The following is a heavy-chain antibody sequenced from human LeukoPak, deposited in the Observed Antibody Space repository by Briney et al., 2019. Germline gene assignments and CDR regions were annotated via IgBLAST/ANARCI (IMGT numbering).Heavy chain of an antibody. CDR1: GGSISSYY. D-gene: IGHD5-18*01. CDR3: ARDLGVMVRAFDI. Sequence: PSETLSLTRTVSGGSISSYYWSWIRQPPGKRLEWIGYIYYSGSTSYNPSLKSRVTISVDTSKNHISLKLSSVTAADTAVYYCARDLGVMVRAFDIWGQGTMVTVSS. V-gene: IGHV4-59*01. J-gene: IGHJ3*02. CDR2: IYYSGST.